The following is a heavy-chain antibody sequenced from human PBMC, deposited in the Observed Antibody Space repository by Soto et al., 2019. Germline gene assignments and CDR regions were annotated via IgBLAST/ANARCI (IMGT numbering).Heavy chain of an antibody. CDR2: IYYSGST. CDR3: ATRTPLNYFDY. V-gene: IGHV4-59*01. CDR1: GGSISSYY. Sequence: SETLSLTCTVSGGSISSYYWSWIRQPPGKGLEWIGYIYYSGSTNYNPSLKSRVTISVDTSKNQFSLKLSSVTAADTAVYYCATRTPLNYFDYWGQGTLVTVSS. J-gene: IGHJ4*02.